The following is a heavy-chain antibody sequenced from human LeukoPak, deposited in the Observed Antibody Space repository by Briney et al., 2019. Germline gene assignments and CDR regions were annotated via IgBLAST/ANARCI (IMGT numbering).Heavy chain of an antibody. CDR2: IYYSGST. D-gene: IGHD3-3*01. V-gene: IGHV4-59*11. CDR3: AREWSAFDF. Sequence: SETLSLTCTVSGDSRDYHKWNWIRQPPGKGPEWLGYIYYSGSTNNPALKSRVTISVDTSKNQFSLKLNSVTSADTAVYYCAREWSAFDFWGQGTMVTVSS. J-gene: IGHJ3*01. CDR1: GDSRDYHK.